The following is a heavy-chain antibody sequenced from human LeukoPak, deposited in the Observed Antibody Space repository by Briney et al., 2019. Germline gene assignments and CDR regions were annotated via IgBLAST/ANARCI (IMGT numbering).Heavy chain of an antibody. CDR1: GLLLSSYE. Sequence: PGGSLRLSCAASGLLLSSYEMNWVRQAPGKGLEWVSYISPSGGSIYYADSVKGRFTISRDNAKNSLYLQMNSLRAEDTAVYYCARGGIRFLELWGQGTLVTVSS. D-gene: IGHD3-3*01. CDR3: ARGGIRFLEL. V-gene: IGHV3-48*03. CDR2: ISPSGGSI. J-gene: IGHJ4*02.